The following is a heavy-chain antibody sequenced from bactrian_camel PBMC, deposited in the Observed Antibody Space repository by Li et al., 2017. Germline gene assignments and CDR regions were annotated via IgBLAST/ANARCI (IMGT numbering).Heavy chain of an antibody. CDR1: GYTHSTYC. CDR2: ISGATGT. J-gene: IGHJ4*01. D-gene: IGHD3*01. Sequence: VQLVESGGGSVQAGGSLTLSCTTSGYTHSTYCMGWFRQAPGKEREGVASISGATGTSYADSVKGRFTISRDNAKNTLYLEMNSLKTRDTAVYYCATSVQGSHDDNRGQGTQVTVS. V-gene: IGHV3S53*01.